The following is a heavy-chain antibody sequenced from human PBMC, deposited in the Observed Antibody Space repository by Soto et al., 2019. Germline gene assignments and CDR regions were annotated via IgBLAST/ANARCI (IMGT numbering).Heavy chain of an antibody. CDR3: ARGVTGCSSTSCSGLFDP. CDR1: GGSISSYY. V-gene: IGHV4-59*08. D-gene: IGHD2-2*01. CDR2: IYYSGST. J-gene: IGHJ5*02. Sequence: SETLSLTCTVSGGSISSYYWSWIRQPPGKGLEWIGYIYYSGSTNYNPSLKSRVTISVDTSKNQFPLKLSSVTAADTAVYYCARGVTGCSSTSCSGLFDPWGQGTLVTVSS.